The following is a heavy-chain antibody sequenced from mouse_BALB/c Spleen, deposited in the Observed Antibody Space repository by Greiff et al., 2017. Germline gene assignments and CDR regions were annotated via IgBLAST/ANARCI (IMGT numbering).Heavy chain of an antibody. J-gene: IGHJ1*01. CDR3: ARSLHYCGSGCGYIDV. V-gene: IGHV5-17*02. CDR2: ISSGSSTI. Sequence: EVKLEESGGGLVQPGGSRKLSCAASGFTFSSFGMHWVRQAPEKGLEWVAYISSGSSTIYYADTVKGRFTISRDNPKNTLFLQMTSLRSEDTAMYYDARSLHYCGSGCGYIDVWGAGTTVTVSS. CDR1: GFTFSSFG. D-gene: IGHD1-1*01.